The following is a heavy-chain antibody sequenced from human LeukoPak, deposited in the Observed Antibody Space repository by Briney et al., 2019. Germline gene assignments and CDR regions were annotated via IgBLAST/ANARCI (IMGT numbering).Heavy chain of an antibody. J-gene: IGHJ2*01. CDR1: GYTFTGYY. V-gene: IGHV1-2*02. CDR2: INPNSGGT. D-gene: IGHD3-10*01. CDR3: ARDHRAPYYYGPGDTIWYFDL. Sequence: VASVKVSCKASGYTFTGYYMHWVRQAPGQGLEWMGWINPNSGGTNYAQKFQGRGTMTRDPAISTADMELSRLRSDDTAVYYCARDHRAPYYYGPGDTIWYFDLWGRGTLVTVSS.